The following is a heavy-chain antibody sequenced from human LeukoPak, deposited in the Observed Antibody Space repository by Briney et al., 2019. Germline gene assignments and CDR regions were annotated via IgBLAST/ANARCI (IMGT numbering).Heavy chain of an antibody. Sequence: SETLSLTCSVSDGSIDNSSYYWGWIRQPPGKGLEWIGTIYYSGSTFYNPSPKSRVTVSVDTSKKQFYLRLTSVTAPDTAVYYCARGGVGADNWGQGTLVTVSS. J-gene: IGHJ4*02. CDR1: DGSIDNSSYY. D-gene: IGHD1-26*01. CDR3: ARGGVGADN. CDR2: IYYSGST. V-gene: IGHV4-39*01.